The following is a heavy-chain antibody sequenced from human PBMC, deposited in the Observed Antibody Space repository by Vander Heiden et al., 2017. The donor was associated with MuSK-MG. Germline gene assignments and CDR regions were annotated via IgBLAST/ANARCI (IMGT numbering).Heavy chain of an antibody. CDR2: INPNSGGT. D-gene: IGHD2-15*01. CDR3: ARGGSYCSGGSCYSRNYYYYMDV. J-gene: IGHJ6*03. Sequence: QVQLVQSGAEVKKPGASVKVSCKASGYTFTGYYMHWVRQAPGQGLEWMGWINPNSGGTNYAQKFQGRVTMTRDTSISTAHMELSRLRSDDTAVYYCARGGSYCSGGSCYSRNYYYYMDVWGKGTTVTVSS. CDR1: GYTFTGYY. V-gene: IGHV1-2*02.